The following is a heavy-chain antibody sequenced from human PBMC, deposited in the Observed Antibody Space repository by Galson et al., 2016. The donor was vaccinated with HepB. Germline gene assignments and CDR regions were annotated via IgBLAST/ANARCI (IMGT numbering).Heavy chain of an antibody. Sequence: SLRLSCAASGFTVSGTYMSWVRQAPGKGLQWVSVIYSDGTTYYTDSVKGRFTIARDSAENTVFLQINSLRTEDTALYYCARGAGIAVVVLEDCYFDLWGRGTLLTGSA. V-gene: IGHV3-66*01. CDR1: GFTVSGTY. J-gene: IGHJ2*01. CDR3: ARGAGIAVVVLEDCYFDL. D-gene: IGHD2-21*01. CDR2: IYSDGTT.